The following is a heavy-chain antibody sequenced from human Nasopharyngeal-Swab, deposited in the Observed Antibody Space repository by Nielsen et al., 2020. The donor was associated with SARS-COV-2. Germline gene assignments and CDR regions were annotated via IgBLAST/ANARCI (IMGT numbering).Heavy chain of an antibody. V-gene: IGHV3-11*03. D-gene: IGHD2-15*01. CDR1: RFTFSDYY. J-gene: IGHJ4*02. Sequence: GGSLRLSCAASRFTFSDYYMSWVRQAPGKGLEGVSYISSGSGSFTNSADSVKGRFTISRDNAKTSLYLQMNNLRVDDTAVYFCARMGGGTNFDVWGQGTLVTVSS. CDR3: ARMGGGTNFDV. CDR2: ISSGSGSFT.